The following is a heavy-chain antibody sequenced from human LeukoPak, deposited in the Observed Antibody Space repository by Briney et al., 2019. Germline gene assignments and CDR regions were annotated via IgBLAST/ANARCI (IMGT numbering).Heavy chain of an antibody. J-gene: IGHJ4*02. V-gene: IGHV4-34*01. CDR2: INHSGST. D-gene: IGHD3-10*01. CDR3: ARRITMVRGVID. CDR1: GGSISNYY. Sequence: SETLSLTCTVSGGSISNYYWSWIRQPPGKGLEWIGEINHSGSTNYNPSLKSRVTISVDTSKNQFSLKLSSVTAADTAVYYCARRITMVRGVIDWGQGTLVTVSS.